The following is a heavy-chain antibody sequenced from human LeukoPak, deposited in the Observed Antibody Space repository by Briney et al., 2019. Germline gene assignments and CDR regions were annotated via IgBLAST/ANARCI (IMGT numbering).Heavy chain of an antibody. CDR3: ASNWNYGWFDP. Sequence: SETLSLTCTVSGGSISSYYWSWIRQPPGKGLEWIGYIYCSGSTNYNPSLKSRVTISVDTSKNQFSLKLSSVTAADTAVYYCASNWNYGWFDPWGQGTLVTVSS. CDR2: IYCSGST. D-gene: IGHD1-7*01. J-gene: IGHJ5*02. CDR1: GGSISSYY. V-gene: IGHV4-59*08.